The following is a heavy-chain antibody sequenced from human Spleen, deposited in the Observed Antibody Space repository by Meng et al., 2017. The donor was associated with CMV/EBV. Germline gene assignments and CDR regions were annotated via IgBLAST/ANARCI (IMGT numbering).Heavy chain of an antibody. V-gene: IGHV3-48*03. D-gene: IGHD6-19*01. CDR3: ARDSSGWYYFDY. J-gene: IGHJ4*02. CDR1: GFTFSSYE. Sequence: GESLKISCAASGFTFSSYEMNWVRQAPGKGLEWVSYISTSGSTIYYADSVKGRFTISGDNAKNSLYLQMNSLRAEDTALYYCARDSSGWYYFDYWGQGTLVTVSS. CDR2: ISTSGSTI.